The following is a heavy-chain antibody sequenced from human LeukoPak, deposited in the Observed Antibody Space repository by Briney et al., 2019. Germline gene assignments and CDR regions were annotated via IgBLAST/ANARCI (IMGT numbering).Heavy chain of an antibody. CDR3: AREVAGYYDSSGYFDI. V-gene: IGHV4-30-4*08. CDR2: IYYSGST. J-gene: IGHJ3*02. CDR1: GSSISSGDYY. Sequence: SQTLSLTCTVSGSSISSGDYYWSWIRQPPGKGLEWIRYIYYSGSTYYNPSLKSRVTISVDTTKNQFSLKLSSVTAADTAVYYCAREVAGYYDSSGYFDIWGQGTMVTVSS. D-gene: IGHD3-22*01.